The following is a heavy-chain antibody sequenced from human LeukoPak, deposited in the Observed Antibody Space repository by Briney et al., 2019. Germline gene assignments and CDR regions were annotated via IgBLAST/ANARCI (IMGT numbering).Heavy chain of an antibody. V-gene: IGHV3-23*01. CDR3: AKDRMSGQQWLVPYYFDY. Sequence: PGGSLRLSCAASGFTFSSYAMSWVRQAPGKGLEWVSAISGSGGSTYYADSVKGRFTISRDNSKNTLYPQMNSLRAEDTAVYYCAKDRMSGQQWLVPYYFDYWGQGTLVTVSS. CDR1: GFTFSSYA. D-gene: IGHD6-19*01. CDR2: ISGSGGST. J-gene: IGHJ4*02.